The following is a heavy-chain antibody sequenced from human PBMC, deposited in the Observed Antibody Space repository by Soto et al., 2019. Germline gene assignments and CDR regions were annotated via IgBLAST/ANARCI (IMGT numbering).Heavy chain of an antibody. CDR1: GGSISSYY. J-gene: IGHJ4*02. D-gene: IGHD5-18*01. CDR2: INHSGST. CDR3: ARGPHSYGWDY. Sequence: SETLSLTCSVSGGSISSYYWSWIRQPPGKGLEWIGEINHSGSTNYNPSLKSRVTISVDTSKNQFSLKLSSVTAADTAVYYCARGPHSYGWDYWGQGTLVTVSS. V-gene: IGHV4-34*01.